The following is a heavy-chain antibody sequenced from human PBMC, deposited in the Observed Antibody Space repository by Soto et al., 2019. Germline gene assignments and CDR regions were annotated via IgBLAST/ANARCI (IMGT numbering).Heavy chain of an antibody. CDR2: IYYSGST. CDR3: ARSCSTPSCYTERAFDI. J-gene: IGHJ3*02. Sequence: QLQLQESGPGLVKPSETLSLSCTVSGGSISSNTYYWGWIRQPPGKGLEWIGSIYYSGSTYYNPSLKSRLTIFVDTSKDQFSLKLSSVTAADTAVYFCARSCSTPSCYTERAFDIWGQGTMVTVSS. D-gene: IGHD2-2*02. V-gene: IGHV4-39*01. CDR1: GGSISSNTYY.